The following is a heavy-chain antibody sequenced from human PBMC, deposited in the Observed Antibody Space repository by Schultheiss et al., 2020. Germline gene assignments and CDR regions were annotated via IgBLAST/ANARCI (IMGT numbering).Heavy chain of an antibody. D-gene: IGHD3-10*01. Sequence: SQTLSLTCTVSGGSISSGGYYWSWIRQHPGKGLEWIGYIYYSGSTYYNPSLKSRVTISVDKSKNQFSLKLSSVTAADTAVYYCARDILWFGETGAFDIWGQGTMVTVSS. CDR2: IYYSGST. CDR3: ARDILWFGETGAFDI. CDR1: GGSISSGGYY. V-gene: IGHV4-31*03. J-gene: IGHJ3*02.